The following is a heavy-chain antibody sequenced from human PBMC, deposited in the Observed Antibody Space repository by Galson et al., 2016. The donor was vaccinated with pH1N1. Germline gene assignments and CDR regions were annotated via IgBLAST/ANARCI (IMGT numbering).Heavy chain of an antibody. Sequence: ETLSLTCTVSGGSISSSSYYWGWIRQPPGKGLEWIGSIYYSGSTYYTASLKSRVTIYVDTSKNQFSLKLNSVTAADTAVYYCARRQVGGTGTFDSWGQGTLITVSS. CDR3: ARRQVGGTGTFDS. D-gene: IGHD1-26*01. J-gene: IGHJ4*02. CDR2: IYYSGST. V-gene: IGHV4-39*01. CDR1: GGSISSSSYY.